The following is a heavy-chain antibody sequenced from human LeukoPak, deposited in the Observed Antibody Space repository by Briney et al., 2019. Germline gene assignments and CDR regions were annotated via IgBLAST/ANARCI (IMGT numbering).Heavy chain of an antibody. D-gene: IGHD6-13*01. Sequence: PGGSLRLSCAASGFTFSSYAMSWVRQAPGKGLEWVSAISGGGDSTYYADSVKGRFTISRDNSKNTLYLQMNRLRAEDTAVYYCAKDRVAAVYYYMDVWGKGTTVTVSS. V-gene: IGHV3-23*01. CDR2: ISGGGDST. CDR1: GFTFSSYA. CDR3: AKDRVAAVYYYMDV. J-gene: IGHJ6*03.